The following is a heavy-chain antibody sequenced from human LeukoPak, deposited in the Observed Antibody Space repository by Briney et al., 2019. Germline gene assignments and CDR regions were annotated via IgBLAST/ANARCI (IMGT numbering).Heavy chain of an antibody. D-gene: IGHD6-13*01. V-gene: IGHV3-30*04. CDR3: ARDRHHAFIAAADFLFDY. J-gene: IGHJ4*02. CDR2: ISYDGSNK. CDR1: GFTFSSYA. Sequence: GGSLRLSCAASGFTFSSYAMTWVRQAPGKGLEWVAVISYDGSNKYYADSVKGRFTISRDNSKNTLYLQMNSLRAEDTAVYYCARDRHHAFIAAADFLFDYWGQGTLVTVSS.